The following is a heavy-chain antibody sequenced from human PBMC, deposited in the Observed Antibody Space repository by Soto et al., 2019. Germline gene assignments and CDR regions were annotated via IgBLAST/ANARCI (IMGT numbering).Heavy chain of an antibody. CDR2: ISFDGNNI. Sequence: PGGSLRLSCASSGFNFSFYAMHWVRQTPGKGLEWVAVISFDGNNIYYAASVRGRFTISRDSSSSMLYLQMNNLKPEDSAIYYCARGGCSSIWCVTQFDNWGQGTLVTVSS. CDR3: ARGGCSSIWCVTQFDN. V-gene: IGHV3-30-3*01. D-gene: IGHD2-2*01. CDR1: GFNFSFYA. J-gene: IGHJ4*02.